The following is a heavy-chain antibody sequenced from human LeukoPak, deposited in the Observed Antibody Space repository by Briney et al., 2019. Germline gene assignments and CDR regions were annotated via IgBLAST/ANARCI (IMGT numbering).Heavy chain of an antibody. CDR3: ARQCYYDSSDYYCFDP. D-gene: IGHD3-22*01. CDR2: IYPSGST. J-gene: IGHJ5*02. Sequence: ASETLSLTCTVSGGSVSSYYWTWIRQPAGKGLEWIGRIYPSGSTNYNPSLKSRVTMSVDTSKNQFSLKLSSVTAADTAVYYCARQCYYDSSDYYCFDPWGQGTLVTVSS. CDR1: GGSVSSYY. V-gene: IGHV4-4*07.